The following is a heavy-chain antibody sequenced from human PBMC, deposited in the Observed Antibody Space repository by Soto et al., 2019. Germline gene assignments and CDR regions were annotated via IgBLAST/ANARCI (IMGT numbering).Heavy chain of an antibody. CDR2: IYYSGST. CDR3: ARAAMGASSWPFDY. V-gene: IGHV4-39*07. J-gene: IGHJ4*02. CDR1: GGSISRSSYY. D-gene: IGHD6-13*01. Sequence: TSETLSLTCTVSGGSISRSSYYWGWIRQPPGKGLEWIGSIYYSGSTYYNPSLKSRVTISVDTSKNQFSLKLSSVTAADTAVYFCARAAMGASSWPFDYWGQGALVTVSS.